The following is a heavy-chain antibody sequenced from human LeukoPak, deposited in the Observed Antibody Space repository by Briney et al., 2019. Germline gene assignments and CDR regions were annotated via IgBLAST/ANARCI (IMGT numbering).Heavy chain of an antibody. CDR1: GFTISSYA. Sequence: GSLRLSCAASGFTISSYAMHWVRPAPGQGLEWVAVISYDGSNKYYADSVKGRITISRDNSKNTLYLQMNSLGAEDTAVYYCARAGYCGGDCYSVVDYYYGMDVWGQGTTVTVSS. J-gene: IGHJ6*02. CDR2: ISYDGSNK. D-gene: IGHD2-21*02. CDR3: ARAGYCGGDCYSVVDYYYGMDV. V-gene: IGHV3-30-3*01.